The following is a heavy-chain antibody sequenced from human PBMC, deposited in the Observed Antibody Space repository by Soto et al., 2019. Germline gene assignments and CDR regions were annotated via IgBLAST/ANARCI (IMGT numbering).Heavy chain of an antibody. CDR3: ARIAVMVVMDSLYYGMDV. V-gene: IGHV4-39*01. J-gene: IGHJ6*02. CDR1: GGSINSTSYY. CDR2: IYFSGNA. D-gene: IGHD3-22*01. Sequence: SETLSLTCTVSGGSINSTSYYWGWIRQPPGKGLEWLGSIYFSGNAYHNASLKSRVTISVDSSKNQFSLRLTALTAADTAVYYCARIAVMVVMDSLYYGMDVWGQGTKVTVSS.